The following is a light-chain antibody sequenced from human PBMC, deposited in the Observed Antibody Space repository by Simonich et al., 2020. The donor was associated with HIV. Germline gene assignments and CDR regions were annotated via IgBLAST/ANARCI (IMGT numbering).Light chain of an antibody. V-gene: IGLV2-11*01. CDR3: SSYTSSSTVV. Sequence: QSALTQPRSVSGSPGQSVTISCTGTSSGVGGYNYVSWYQQHPGKAPTLMIYDVSKRPSGGSNRFSGSKSGNTASLTISGLQAEDEADYYCSSYTSSSTVVFGGGTKLTVL. CDR2: DVS. J-gene: IGLJ2*01. CDR1: SSGVGGYNY.